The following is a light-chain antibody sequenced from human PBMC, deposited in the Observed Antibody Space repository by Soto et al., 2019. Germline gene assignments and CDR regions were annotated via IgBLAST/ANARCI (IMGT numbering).Light chain of an antibody. CDR3: QQRINWPLT. V-gene: IGKV3-11*01. Sequence: EIVLTQSPATLSLSPGERATFSCRASQSVSSFLAWYQQKPGQAPRLLIYDVSSRATGIPTRFSGSGSGTEFTLNISSLEPEDFAVYYCQQRINWPLTFGGGTKVEIK. CDR1: QSVSSF. CDR2: DVS. J-gene: IGKJ4*01.